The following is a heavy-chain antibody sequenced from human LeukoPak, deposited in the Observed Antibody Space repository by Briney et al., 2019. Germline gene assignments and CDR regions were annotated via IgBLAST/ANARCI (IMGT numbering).Heavy chain of an antibody. CDR1: GFTFSSYG. CDR3: AKDLRSVSAARFFDY. CDR2: ISYDGSNK. Sequence: PGGSLRLSCAASGFTFSSYGMHWVRQAPGKGLEWVAVISYDGSNKYYADSVKGRFTISRDNSKNTLYLQMNSLRAEDTAVYYCAKDLRSVSAARFFDYWGQGTLVTVSS. V-gene: IGHV3-30*18. J-gene: IGHJ4*02. D-gene: IGHD6-25*01.